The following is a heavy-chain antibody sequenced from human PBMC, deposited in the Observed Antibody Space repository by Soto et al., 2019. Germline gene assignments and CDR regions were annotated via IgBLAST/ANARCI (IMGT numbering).Heavy chain of an antibody. CDR2: TTSSSIYK. J-gene: IGHJ6*02. CDR3: ARIRREGIAIAQMDV. CDR1: GFIFSDYS. V-gene: IGHV3-21*01. D-gene: IGHD2-21*01. Sequence: EVQLVESGGGLVKPGGSLRLSCAASGFIFSDYSMNWVRQAPGKGLEWVSSTTSSSIYKYYADSVKGRFTISRDNAKSSLYLQMNSLRAEDTAVYYCARIRREGIAIAQMDVWGQGTTVTVSS.